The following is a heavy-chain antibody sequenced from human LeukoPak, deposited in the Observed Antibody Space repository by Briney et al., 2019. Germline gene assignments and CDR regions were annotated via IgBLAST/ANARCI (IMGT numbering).Heavy chain of an antibody. V-gene: IGHV3-48*03. CDR1: GFTFSSYE. J-gene: IGHJ4*02. Sequence: GGSLRLSCAVSGFTFSSYEMNWVRQAPGKGREWVSYISNSGSAIYYADSVKGRFAISRDNAKNSLYLQMNSLRAEDTAVYYCARKRTRGLDYWGQGTLVTVSS. D-gene: IGHD3-10*01. CDR3: ARKRTRGLDY. CDR2: ISNSGSAI.